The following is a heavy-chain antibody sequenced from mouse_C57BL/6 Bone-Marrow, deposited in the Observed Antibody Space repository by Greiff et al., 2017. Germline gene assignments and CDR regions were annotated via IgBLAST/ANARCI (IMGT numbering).Heavy chain of an antibody. CDR2: INPNNGGT. CDR3: AREGYSNYGYFDV. CDR1: GYTFTDYY. J-gene: IGHJ1*03. D-gene: IGHD2-5*01. Sequence: EVQLQQSGPELVKPGASVKISCKASGYTFTDYYMNWVKQSHGKSLEWIGDINPNNGGTSYNQKFKGKATLTVDTSSSTAYMELRSLTSEDSAVYYCAREGYSNYGYFDVWGTGTTVTVSS. V-gene: IGHV1-26*01.